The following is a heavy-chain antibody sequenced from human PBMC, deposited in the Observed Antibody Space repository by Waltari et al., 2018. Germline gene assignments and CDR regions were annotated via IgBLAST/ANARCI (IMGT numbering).Heavy chain of an antibody. CDR2: ISGMGGST. CDR1: GFTFKNYD. CDR3: AKDYSGSFRRFDY. V-gene: IGHV3-23*01. Sequence: EVQLLESGGGLVQPGGSLRLSCAASGFTFKNYDMNWVRQAPGKGLEWVSGISGMGGSTYYADSVKGRFTISRDNSKNTLYLQMNSLSADDTAVYYCAKDYSGSFRRFDYWGQGTLVTVSS. D-gene: IGHD1-26*01. J-gene: IGHJ4*02.